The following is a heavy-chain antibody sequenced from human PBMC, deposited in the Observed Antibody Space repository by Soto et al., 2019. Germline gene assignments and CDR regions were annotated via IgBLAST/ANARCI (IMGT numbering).Heavy chain of an antibody. V-gene: IGHV4-4*02. CDR2: IYHGGSA. CDR1: GGSISSSNW. Sequence: SETLSLTCTVSGGSISSSNWWSWVRQPPGKGLEWIGEIYHGGSANYNPSLKSRVTISVDKSKNQFSLKLSSVTAADTAVYYCARAAMGGSSWPFDYWGQGTLVTVSS. J-gene: IGHJ4*02. CDR3: ARAAMGGSSWPFDY. D-gene: IGHD6-13*01.